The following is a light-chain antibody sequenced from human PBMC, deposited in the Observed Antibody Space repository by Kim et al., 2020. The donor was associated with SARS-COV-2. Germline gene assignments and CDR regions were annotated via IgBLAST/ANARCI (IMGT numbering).Light chain of an antibody. Sequence: ASVGDRVTLTCRASQGIRNDLGWYQQKPGEPPKRLISAASSLQSGVPSRFSGSGSETQFTLTISSLRPEDFATYYCLQYNDFPWTFGQGTKVDIK. CDR3: LQYNDFPWT. CDR2: AAS. CDR1: QGIRND. J-gene: IGKJ1*01. V-gene: IGKV1-17*01.